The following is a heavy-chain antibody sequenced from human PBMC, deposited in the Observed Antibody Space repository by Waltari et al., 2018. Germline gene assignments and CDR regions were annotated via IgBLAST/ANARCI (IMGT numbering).Heavy chain of an antibody. CDR2: TIPIVGTA. V-gene: IGHV1-69*01. CDR1: GGTFSSYA. J-gene: IGHJ6*02. D-gene: IGHD4-17*01. CDR3: ARDRYGGKYYYYGMDV. Sequence: QVQLVQSGAEVKKPGSSVKVSCKASGGTFSSYAISWVRQAPGQGLEWMGGTIPIVGTANYAQKCQGRVTITADESTSTAYMELSSLRSEDTAVYYCARDRYGGKYYYYGMDVWGQGTTVTVSS.